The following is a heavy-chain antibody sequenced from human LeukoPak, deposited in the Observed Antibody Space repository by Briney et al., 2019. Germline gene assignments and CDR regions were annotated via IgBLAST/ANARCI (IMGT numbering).Heavy chain of an antibody. D-gene: IGHD2-15*01. CDR1: GYTFTSYN. V-gene: IGHV1-18*01. CDR2: INTYSGKT. J-gene: IGHJ5*02. Sequence: GASVKVSCKASGYTFTSYNINWVRQAPGQGLEWMGWINTYSGKTRFAQKLQGRVTMTTDTSTSTAYMELRSLRSDDTAVYYCARDPGSPPDGNWFDPWGQGTLVTVSS. CDR3: ARDPGSPPDGNWFDP.